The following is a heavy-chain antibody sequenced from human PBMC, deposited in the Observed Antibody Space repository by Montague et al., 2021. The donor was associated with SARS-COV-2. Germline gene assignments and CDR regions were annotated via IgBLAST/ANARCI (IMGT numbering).Heavy chain of an antibody. CDR2: IHQDGGAK. Sequence: SLRLSCAASGFTIRNYWMSWVRQASGKGLEWVANIHQDGGAKDYVDSVKGRFTISRDNAKNRLYLEMNSLRVEDSAIYYCARDELWGQGTLVAVSS. J-gene: IGHJ4*02. CDR1: GFTIRNYW. V-gene: IGHV3-7*01. CDR3: ARDEL.